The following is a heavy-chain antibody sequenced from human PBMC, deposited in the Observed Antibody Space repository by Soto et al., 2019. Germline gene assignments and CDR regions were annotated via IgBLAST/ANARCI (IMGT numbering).Heavy chain of an antibody. CDR1: GYTFTSYA. J-gene: IGHJ3*02. V-gene: IGHV1-69*06. Sequence: GASVKVSCKASGYTFTSYAISWVRQAPGQGLDWMGGIIPIFGTANYAQKFQGRVTITADKSTSTAYMELSSLRSEDTAVYYCASATMNGAFDIWGQGTMVTVSS. CDR3: ASATMNGAFDI. CDR2: IIPIFGTA. D-gene: IGHD3-22*01.